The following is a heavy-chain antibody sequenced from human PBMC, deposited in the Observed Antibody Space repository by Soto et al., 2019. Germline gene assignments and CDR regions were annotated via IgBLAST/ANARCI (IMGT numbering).Heavy chain of an antibody. V-gene: IGHV3-23*01. CDR2: ISGSGGST. CDR3: GKPMGYCSGGSCYSAHFDY. CDR1: GFTFSSYA. J-gene: IGHJ4*02. D-gene: IGHD2-15*01. Sequence: GGSLRLSCAASGFTFSSYAMSWVRQAPGKGLEWASAISGSGGSTYYADSVKGRFTISRDNSKNTLYLQMNSLRAEDTAVYYCGKPMGYCSGGSCYSAHFDYWGQGTLVTVSS.